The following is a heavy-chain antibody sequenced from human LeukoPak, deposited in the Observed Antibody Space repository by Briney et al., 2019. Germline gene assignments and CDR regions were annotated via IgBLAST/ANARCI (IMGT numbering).Heavy chain of an antibody. D-gene: IGHD3-22*01. Sequence: SETLSLTCAVYGGSFSGYYWSWIRQPPGKGLEWIGEINHSGSTNYNPSLKSRVTISVDTSKNQFSLKLSSVTAADTAVYYCASLTTADAFDIWGQGTMVTVSS. CDR3: ASLTTADAFDI. V-gene: IGHV4-34*01. CDR1: GGSFSGYY. J-gene: IGHJ3*02. CDR2: INHSGST.